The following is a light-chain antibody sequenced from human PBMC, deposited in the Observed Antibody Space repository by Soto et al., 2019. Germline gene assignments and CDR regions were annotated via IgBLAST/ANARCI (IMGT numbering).Light chain of an antibody. J-gene: IGKJ1*01. Sequence: QRPTSRSACVGHIVTNSCRASQSISSYLNWYQQKPGKAPKLLIYAASSLQSGVPSRFSGSGSGTDFTLTISSLQPEDCATYYCHGIYSPRKSGQGTKV. V-gene: IGKV1-39*01. CDR3: HGIYSPRK. CDR2: AAS. CDR1: QSISSY.